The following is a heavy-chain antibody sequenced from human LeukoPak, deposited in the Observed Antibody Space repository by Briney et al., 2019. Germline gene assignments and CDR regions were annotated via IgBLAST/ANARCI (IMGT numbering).Heavy chain of an antibody. Sequence: GGSLRLSCAASGFNLRTYAMNWVRQAPGKGLEWVSYITSSGNTIYYANSVKGRFTISRDNAKNSLYLQMNSLRAEDTAVYYCARGSPGYWGQGTLVTVSS. CDR1: GFNLRTYA. J-gene: IGHJ4*02. CDR3: ARGSPGY. V-gene: IGHV3-48*03. CDR2: ITSSGNTI.